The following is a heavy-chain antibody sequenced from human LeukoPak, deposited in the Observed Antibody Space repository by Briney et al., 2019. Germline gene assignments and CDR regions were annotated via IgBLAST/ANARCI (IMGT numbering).Heavy chain of an antibody. D-gene: IGHD3-22*01. CDR2: VYYSGST. Sequence: PSETLSLTCAVYGGSFSGYYGSWIRQSPGKGLEWIGEVYYSGSTNYSPSLKSRVTISIDMSKNQFSLKLNSVTAEDTAVYYCARDLDDSRGYLGWFDPWGQGTLVTVSS. V-gene: IGHV4-34*01. J-gene: IGHJ5*02. CDR1: GGSFSGYY. CDR3: ARDLDDSRGYLGWFDP.